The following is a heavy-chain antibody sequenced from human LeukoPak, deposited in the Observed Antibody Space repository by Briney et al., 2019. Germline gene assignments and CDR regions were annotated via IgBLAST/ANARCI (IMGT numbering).Heavy chain of an antibody. D-gene: IGHD6-6*01. J-gene: IGHJ4*02. V-gene: IGHV3-66*02. CDR2: IYSGGGT. Sequence: GGSLRLSCAASGFTVSSNYMSWVRQAPGKGLEWVSVIYSGGGTDYADSVKGRFTISRDNSKNTLYLQMNSLRAEDTAVYYCAKEYSSSSKSEDYFDYWGQGTLVTVSS. CDR3: AKEYSSSSKSEDYFDY. CDR1: GFTVSSNY.